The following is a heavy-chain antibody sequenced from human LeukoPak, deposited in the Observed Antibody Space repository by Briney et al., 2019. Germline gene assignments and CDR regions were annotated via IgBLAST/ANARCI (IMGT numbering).Heavy chain of an antibody. CDR1: GFTFSSYG. V-gene: IGHV3-23*01. CDR2: ISGSGGST. CDR3: AKPNYDSSGYYFDY. J-gene: IGHJ4*02. D-gene: IGHD3-22*01. Sequence: PGGTLRLSCAASGFTFSSYGMSWVRQAPGKGLEWVSAISGSGGSTYYADSVKGRFTISRDNSKNTLYLQMNSLRAEDTAVYYCAKPNYDSSGYYFDYWGQGTLVTVSS.